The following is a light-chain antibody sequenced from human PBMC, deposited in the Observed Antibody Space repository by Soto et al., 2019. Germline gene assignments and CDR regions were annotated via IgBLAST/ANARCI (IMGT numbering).Light chain of an antibody. CDR3: CSYVGSDTSFV. CDR2: DVS. V-gene: IGLV2-11*01. Sequence: QSVLTQPRSVSGSPGQSVTISCTGTTSDVCGYNFVSWYQQRPGKVPKLMIYDVSIRPSGVPDRFSGSKSGNTASLTISGLQAEDEADYYCCSYVGSDTSFVFGSGTKVTVL. CDR1: TSDVCGYNF. J-gene: IGLJ1*01.